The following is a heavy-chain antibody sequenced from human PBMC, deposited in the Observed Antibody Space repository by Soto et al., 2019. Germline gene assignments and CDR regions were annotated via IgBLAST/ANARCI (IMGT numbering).Heavy chain of an antibody. D-gene: IGHD3-9*01. CDR2: IRGTGRTK. Sequence: EGQLLESGGGLVQPGGSLRLSCAASGFTFSSYAMSWVRQAPAKGLEWVATIRGTGRTKYYADYVKGRFTVSRDNSKTTLYLKIKRLSAEDTAVYYSVQPPAHFAWLPRGDYWGQGTLVTVSS. V-gene: IGHV3-23*01. CDR3: VQPPAHFAWLPRGDY. J-gene: IGHJ4*02. CDR1: GFTFSSYA.